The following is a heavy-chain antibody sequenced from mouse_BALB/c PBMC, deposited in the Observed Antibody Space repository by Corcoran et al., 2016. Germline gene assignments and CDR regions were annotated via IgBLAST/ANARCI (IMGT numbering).Heavy chain of an antibody. J-gene: IGHJ4*01. CDR1: GYTFTNYG. D-gene: IGHD6-1*01. CDR3: ARDPLHYYAMDY. Sequence: QIQLVQSGPELKKPGETVKISCKASGYTFTNYGMNWVKQAPGKGLKWMGWINTYTGEPTYADDFKGRFAFSLETSASTAYLQINNLKNEDTATYFCARDPLHYYAMDYWGQGTSVTVSS. CDR2: INTYTGEP. V-gene: IGHV9-3-1*01.